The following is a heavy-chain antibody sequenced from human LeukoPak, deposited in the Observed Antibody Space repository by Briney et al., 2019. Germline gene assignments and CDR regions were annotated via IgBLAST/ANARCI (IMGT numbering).Heavy chain of an antibody. CDR2: IGASGGST. Sequence: GSLRLSCATSGFTFSSYAMSWVRQAPGKGLEWVSGIGASGGSTYYADSVKGRFTISRDNSKNTPYLQMNSLRTEDTAVYYCAKAEGYDILTGLDYWGQGTLVTVSS. CDR1: GFTFSSYA. V-gene: IGHV3-23*01. J-gene: IGHJ4*02. D-gene: IGHD3-9*01. CDR3: AKAEGYDILTGLDY.